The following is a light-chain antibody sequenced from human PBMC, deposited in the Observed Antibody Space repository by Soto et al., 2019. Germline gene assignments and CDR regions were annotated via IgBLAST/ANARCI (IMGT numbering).Light chain of an antibody. J-gene: IGKJ5*01. CDR3: QQYNNWPIT. V-gene: IGKV3-15*01. CDR1: KNILSN. Sequence: EIVMTQSPATLSVSPGERATLSCRASKNILSNLAWYQQKPGQAPRLLIYGASTRATGIPARFSGSGSGTEFTLTISSLQPEDFEIYYCQQYNNWPITFGQGTRLEIK. CDR2: GAS.